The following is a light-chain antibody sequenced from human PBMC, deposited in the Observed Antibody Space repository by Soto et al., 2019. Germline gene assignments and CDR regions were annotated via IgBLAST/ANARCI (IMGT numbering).Light chain of an antibody. CDR2: GVS. CDR3: CSYAGRYSWV. Sequence: QSALTQPRSVSGSPGQSVTISCTGTSSNVGDYNYVSWYQQHPGKAPKLMIYGVSERPSGVPDRLSGSKSGNTASLTISGLQAEDEADYYCCSYAGRYSWVFGGGTKLTVL. J-gene: IGLJ3*02. V-gene: IGLV2-11*01. CDR1: SSNVGDYNY.